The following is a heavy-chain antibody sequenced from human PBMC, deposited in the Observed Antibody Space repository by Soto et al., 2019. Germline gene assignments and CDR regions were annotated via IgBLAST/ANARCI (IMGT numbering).Heavy chain of an antibody. Sequence: EVQLVESGGGLVQPGGSLRLSCAASGFTFSPFWMHWVRQVPGKGPVWVSRINSDGNSTSYADSVKGRFTITRDNAKKTRNLQMNGLRAEDTAVYYCARGSHHFDYWGQGTMVTVSS. CDR1: GFTFSPFW. V-gene: IGHV3-74*01. J-gene: IGHJ4*02. CDR2: INSDGNST. CDR3: ARGSHHFDY.